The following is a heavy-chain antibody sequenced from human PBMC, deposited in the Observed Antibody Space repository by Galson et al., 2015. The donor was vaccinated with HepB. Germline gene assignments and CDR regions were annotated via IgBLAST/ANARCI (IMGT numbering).Heavy chain of an antibody. V-gene: IGHV3-11*01. D-gene: IGHD1-7*01. Sequence: SLRLSCAASGFTFSDYYMSWIRQAPGKGLEWVSYISSSGSTIYYADSVKGRFTISRDNAKNSLYLQMDSLRAEDTAVYYCARDLEGGEELPGADAFDIWGQGTMVTVSS. CDR1: GFTFSDYY. CDR2: ISSSGSTI. J-gene: IGHJ3*02. CDR3: ARDLEGGEELPGADAFDI.